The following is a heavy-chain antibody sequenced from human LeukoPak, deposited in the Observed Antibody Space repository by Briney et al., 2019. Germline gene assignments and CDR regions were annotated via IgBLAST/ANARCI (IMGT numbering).Heavy chain of an antibody. Sequence: SETLSLTCTVSGGSISSYYWSWIRQPPGKGLEWIGYIYYSGSTNYNPSLKSRVTISVDTSKNQFSLKLSSVTAADTAVYYCASLWPYQLSAFDIWGQGTMVTVSS. CDR1: GGSISSYY. J-gene: IGHJ3*02. CDR2: IYYSGST. D-gene: IGHD2-2*01. CDR3: ASLWPYQLSAFDI. V-gene: IGHV4-59*12.